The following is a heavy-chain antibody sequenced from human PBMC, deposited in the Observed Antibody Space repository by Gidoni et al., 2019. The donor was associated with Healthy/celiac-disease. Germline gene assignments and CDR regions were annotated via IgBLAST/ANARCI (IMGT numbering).Heavy chain of an antibody. J-gene: IGHJ4*02. CDR2: ISSSSSYI. CDR1: GFTFSSYS. Sequence: EVQLVASGGGLVKPGGSLRLSCAASGFTFSSYSMNWVRQAPGKGLEWVSSISSSSSYIYYADSVKGRFTISRDNAKNSLYLQMNSLRAEDTAVYYCARDSHQSGYLDYWGQGTLVTVSS. D-gene: IGHD3-22*01. V-gene: IGHV3-21*01. CDR3: ARDSHQSGYLDY.